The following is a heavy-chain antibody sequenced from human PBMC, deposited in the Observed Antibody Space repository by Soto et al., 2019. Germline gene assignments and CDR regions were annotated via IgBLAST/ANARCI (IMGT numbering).Heavy chain of an antibody. Sequence: HLVESGGGLIKPGGSLRLSCAASGFTFSNAWMSWVRQAPGKGLEWVGRIKGEADGGTTDYAAPVKGRITISRDHSKDTLYLQMNSLKTEDTAVYDCTTGLSNGYYNFDYWGQGTPVTVSS. CDR3: TTGLSNGYYNFDY. CDR2: IKGEADGGTT. CDR1: GFTFSNAW. J-gene: IGHJ4*02. V-gene: IGHV3-15*01. D-gene: IGHD3-22*01.